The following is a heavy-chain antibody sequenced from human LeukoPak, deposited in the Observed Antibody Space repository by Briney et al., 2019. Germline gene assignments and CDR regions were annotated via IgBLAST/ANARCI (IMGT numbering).Heavy chain of an antibody. CDR2: IYDSGST. CDR1: GVSISSYY. CDR3: ARHQYYDYVWGSYRDAFDI. V-gene: IGHV4-59*08. D-gene: IGHD3-16*01. J-gene: IGHJ3*02. Sequence: SGTLSLTCTASGVSISSYYLSWIRQPPGKGLEWIAYIYDSGSTNYNASLKSRVTISVDTSKRQFSLKLSSVTAADTAVYYCARHQYYDYVWGSYRDAFDIWGQGTMVTVSS.